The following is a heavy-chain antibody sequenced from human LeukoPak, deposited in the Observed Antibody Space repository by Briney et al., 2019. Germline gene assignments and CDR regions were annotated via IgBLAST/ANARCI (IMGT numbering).Heavy chain of an antibody. CDR2: INSDGGTT. D-gene: IGHD3-16*02. CDR1: GFTFGTYW. CDR3: ARHRTASDY. Sequence: GGSLRLSCGASGFTFGTYWMHWVRQAPGKGLVWVSGINSDGGTTTYADSVKGRFTISRDNAKNSLYLQMTSLRAEDTAVYYCARHRTASDYWGQGTLVTVSS. V-gene: IGHV3-74*01. J-gene: IGHJ4*02.